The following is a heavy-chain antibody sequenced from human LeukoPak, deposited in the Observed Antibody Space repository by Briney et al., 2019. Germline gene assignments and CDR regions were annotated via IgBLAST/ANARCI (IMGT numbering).Heavy chain of an antibody. Sequence: GGSLRLSCAASGFTFSSYSMNWVRQAPGKGLEWVSSISSSSSYIYYADSVKGRFTISRDNAKNSLYLQMNSLRAEDTAVYYCARAFADGYNSSPFDYWGQGNLVTVSS. CDR2: ISSSSSYI. CDR1: GFTFSSYS. J-gene: IGHJ4*02. D-gene: IGHD5-24*01. V-gene: IGHV3-21*01. CDR3: ARAFADGYNSSPFDY.